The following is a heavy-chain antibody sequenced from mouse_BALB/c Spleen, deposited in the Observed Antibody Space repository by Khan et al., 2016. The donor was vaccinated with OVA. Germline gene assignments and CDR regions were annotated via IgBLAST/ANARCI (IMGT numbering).Heavy chain of an antibody. CDR2: ILYSGST. Sequence: EVQLQESGPSLVKPSQTLSLTCSVTGDSITSGYWCWIRKFPGNKLEYMGYILYSGSTYYNPSLKSRISITRHTSQNQYYLHLNSVTTEDTATYYCARSSYRYSFAYWGQGTLVTVSA. CDR3: ARSSYRYSFAY. D-gene: IGHD2-14*01. CDR1: GDSITSGY. J-gene: IGHJ3*01. V-gene: IGHV3-8*02.